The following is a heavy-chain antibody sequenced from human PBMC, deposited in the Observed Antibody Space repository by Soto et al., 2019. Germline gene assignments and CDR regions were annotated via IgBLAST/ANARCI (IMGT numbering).Heavy chain of an antibody. D-gene: IGHD3-3*01. V-gene: IGHV4-59*01. J-gene: IGHJ3*02. Sequence: QVQLQESGPGLVKPSETLSLTCTVSGGSINGFYWSWLRQPPGKGLEWIGYMYNSGNINNNPSLKSRVTMLIDSSTNQTSLRLNSVTAADTAVYYCARLTCSNTRCVKLNGFDIWGQGTMVTVAP. CDR1: GGSINGFY. CDR2: MYNSGNI. CDR3: ARLTCSNTRCVKLNGFDI.